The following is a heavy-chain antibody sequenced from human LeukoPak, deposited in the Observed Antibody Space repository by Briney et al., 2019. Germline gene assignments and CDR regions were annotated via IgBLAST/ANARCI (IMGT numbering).Heavy chain of an antibody. CDR1: GGTFSSYA. CDR2: IIPILGIA. V-gene: IGHV1-69*04. Sequence: SVKVSCKASGGTFSSYAISWVRQAPGQGLEWMGRIIPILGIANYAQKFQGRVTITADKSTSTAYMELSSLRSEDTAVYYCARDSRFGEADPVDYWGQGTLVTVSS. J-gene: IGHJ4*02. D-gene: IGHD3-10*02. CDR3: ARDSRFGEADPVDY.